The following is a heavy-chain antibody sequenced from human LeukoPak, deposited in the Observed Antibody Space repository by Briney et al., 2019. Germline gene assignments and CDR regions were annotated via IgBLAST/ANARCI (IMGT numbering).Heavy chain of an antibody. V-gene: IGHV3-23*01. D-gene: IGHD3-3*01. CDR1: GFTFSSYA. CDR2: ISGSGGST. CDR3: AKDVLRFLAGYFDY. J-gene: IGHJ4*02. Sequence: GGSLRLSCAASGFTFSSYAMSWVRQAPGKGLEWVSAISGSGGSTYYADSVKGRFTITRDNSKNTLYLQMNSLRAEDTAVYYCAKDVLRFLAGYFDYWGQGTLVTVSS.